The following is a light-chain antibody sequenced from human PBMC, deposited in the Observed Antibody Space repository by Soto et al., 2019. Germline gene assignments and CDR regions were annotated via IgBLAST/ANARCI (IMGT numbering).Light chain of an antibody. CDR1: QTVLYSSNNKNY. Sequence: IVMTQSPDSLAVSLGERATINCKSSQTVLYSSNNKNYLAWYQQKPGQPPKLLLYWASTRESGVPDRFSGSGSGTDFTLTISGLQAEDVAVYYCQQYYGIPLTFGGGTKVEIK. J-gene: IGKJ4*01. V-gene: IGKV4-1*01. CDR3: QQYYGIPLT. CDR2: WAS.